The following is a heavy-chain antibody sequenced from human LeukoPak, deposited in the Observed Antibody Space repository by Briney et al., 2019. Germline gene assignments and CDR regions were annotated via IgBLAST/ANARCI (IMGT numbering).Heavy chain of an antibody. V-gene: IGHV4-4*07. CDR2: IYTSGST. D-gene: IGHD3-10*01. CDR3: ARDLIIMVQGVQPGGRT. Sequence: PSETLSLTCTVSGGSISSYYWSWIRQPAGKGLEWIGRIYTSGSTNYNPSLKSRVTMSVDTSKNQFSLKLSSVTAADTAVYYCARDLIIMVQGVQPGGRTWGQGTLVTASS. J-gene: IGHJ5*02. CDR1: GGSISSYY.